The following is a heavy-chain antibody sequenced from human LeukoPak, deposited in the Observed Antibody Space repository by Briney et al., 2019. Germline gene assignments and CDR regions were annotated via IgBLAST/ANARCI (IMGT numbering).Heavy chain of an antibody. CDR3: ASFPPLGYCGSTSCYNWFDP. V-gene: IGHV1-2*02. CDR1: GYTFTGYH. D-gene: IGHD2-2*01. CDR2: INPNSGGT. J-gene: IGHJ5*02. Sequence: ASVKVSCKASGYTFTGYHMHWVRQAPGQGLEWMGWINPNSGGTNYAQKFQGRVTMTRDTSISTAYMELSRLRSDDTAVYYCASFPPLGYCGSTSCYNWFDPWGQGTLVTVSS.